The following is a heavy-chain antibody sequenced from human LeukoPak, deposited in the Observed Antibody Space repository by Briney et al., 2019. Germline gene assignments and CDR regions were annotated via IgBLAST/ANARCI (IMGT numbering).Heavy chain of an antibody. CDR3: ARQYYYYMDV. CDR2: FYKDGST. J-gene: IGHJ6*03. Sequence: SETLPLTCNVSGGSISGTSFYWGWIREPPGKGLEWIGTFYKDGSTFYNPSLKSRVTISADTSKNQFSLKLTSVTAADRAVYYCARQYYYYMDVWGKGTTVTVSS. V-gene: IGHV4-39*07. CDR1: GGSISGTSFY.